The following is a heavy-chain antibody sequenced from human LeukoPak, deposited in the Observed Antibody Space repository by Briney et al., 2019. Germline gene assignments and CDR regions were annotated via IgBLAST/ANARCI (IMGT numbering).Heavy chain of an antibody. D-gene: IGHD2-2*01. V-gene: IGHV4-39*01. CDR3: ASDTAYCSSTSCSDY. Sequence: SETLSLTCSVSGGSISSSTYYWGWIRQPPGKGLEWIGSINYSGSTDYNPSLNSRVTISVDTSKNQFSLRLSSVTAADTAVYYCASDTAYCSSTSCSDYWGQGTLVTVSS. CDR2: INYSGST. CDR1: GGSISSSTYY. J-gene: IGHJ4*02.